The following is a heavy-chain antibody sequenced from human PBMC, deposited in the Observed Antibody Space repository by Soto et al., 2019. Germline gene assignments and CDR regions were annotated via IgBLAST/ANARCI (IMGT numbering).Heavy chain of an antibody. Sequence: QVQLVESGGDLVKRGGSLRLSCAASGYTFSDYYMSWIRQAPGKGLEWISYIDTSSTKIYYADPVKGRFTISRDNAKNSLYLEMNSLRDEDTAVYYCASHYDMWSGYLSPVDYWGQGTLVTVSS. D-gene: IGHD3-3*01. J-gene: IGHJ4*02. CDR2: IDTSSTKI. CDR3: ASHYDMWSGYLSPVDY. CDR1: GYTFSDYY. V-gene: IGHV3-11*01.